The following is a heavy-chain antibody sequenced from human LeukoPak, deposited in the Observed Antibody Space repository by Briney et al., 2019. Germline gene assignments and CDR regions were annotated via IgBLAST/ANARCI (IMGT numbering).Heavy chain of an antibody. Sequence: PGGSLSLSCAASGFTVSSNYMSWVRQAPGKGLEWVSVIYSGGSTYYADSVKGRFTISRDNSKNTLYLQMNSLRAEDTAVYYCARDVNPPALSATTYWGQGTLVTVSS. CDR3: ARDVNPPALSATTY. V-gene: IGHV3-53*01. CDR2: IYSGGST. D-gene: IGHD1-26*01. J-gene: IGHJ4*02. CDR1: GFTVSSNY.